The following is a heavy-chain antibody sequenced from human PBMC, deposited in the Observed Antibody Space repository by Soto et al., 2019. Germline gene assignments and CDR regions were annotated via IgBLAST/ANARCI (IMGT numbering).Heavy chain of an antibody. CDR1: GFTFNTCS. Sequence: GSLRLSCAASGFTFNTCSISWVRQAPGKGLEWVSAVGGGGGNTYYTDSVKGRFTISRDNSRNTVSLEMNNLSTEDTAVYYCAKRKIGYSPYFDYWGQGALVTVSS. V-gene: IGHV3-23*01. CDR3: AKRKIGYSPYFDY. CDR2: VGGGGGNT. D-gene: IGHD3-22*01. J-gene: IGHJ4*02.